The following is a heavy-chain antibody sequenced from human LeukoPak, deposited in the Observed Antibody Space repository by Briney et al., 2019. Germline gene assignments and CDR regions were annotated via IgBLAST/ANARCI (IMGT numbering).Heavy chain of an antibody. Sequence: ASVKVSCKASGGTFSSYAISWVRQAPGQGLEWMGGIIPIFGTANYAQKFQGRVTITTDESTSTAYMELSSLRSEDTAVYYCARGANIVVVPAAIQPFDYWGQGTLVTVSS. CDR2: IIPIFGTA. CDR3: ARGANIVVVPAAIQPFDY. CDR1: GGTFSSYA. D-gene: IGHD2-2*02. J-gene: IGHJ4*02. V-gene: IGHV1-69*05.